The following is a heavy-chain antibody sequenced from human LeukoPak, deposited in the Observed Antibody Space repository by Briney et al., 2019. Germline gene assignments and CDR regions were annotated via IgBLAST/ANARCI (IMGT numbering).Heavy chain of an antibody. D-gene: IGHD2-2*01. Sequence: GGSLGLSCAASGFTFSSYGMHWVRQAPGKGLEWVAFIRYDGSNKYYADSVKGRFTISRDNSKNTLYLQMNSLRAEDTAVYYCAILGAVVPAAMDWFDPWGQGTLVTVSS. CDR1: GFTFSSYG. V-gene: IGHV3-30*02. CDR3: AILGAVVPAAMDWFDP. J-gene: IGHJ5*02. CDR2: IRYDGSNK.